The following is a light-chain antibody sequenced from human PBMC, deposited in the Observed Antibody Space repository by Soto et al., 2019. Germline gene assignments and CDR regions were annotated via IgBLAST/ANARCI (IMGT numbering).Light chain of an antibody. CDR2: QDH. CDR1: RLGNKY. CDR3: QAWDSSGVV. Sequence: SYELTQPPSVSVSPGQTASITCSGDRLGNKYIYWYQQKPGQSPVLVLYQDHKRPSGIPERFSGSNSGNTATLTIRGTQAMDEADFYCQAWDSSGVVFGGGTKLTVL. J-gene: IGLJ2*01. V-gene: IGLV3-1*01.